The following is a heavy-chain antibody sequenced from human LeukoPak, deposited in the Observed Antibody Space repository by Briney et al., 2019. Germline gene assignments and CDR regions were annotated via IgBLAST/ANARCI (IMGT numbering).Heavy chain of an antibody. V-gene: IGHV3-66*01. CDR2: ISSAGTT. J-gene: IGHJ4*02. D-gene: IGHD6-13*01. Sequence: GESLKISCAASGSTVSSSYMSWVRQAPGKGLEWVSIISSAGTTYYADSVKGRFTISRDNSKNTVYLQVNSLRDEDTAVYYCARDLEAANTYYFDYWGQGTMVTVSS. CDR1: GSTVSSSY. CDR3: ARDLEAANTYYFDY.